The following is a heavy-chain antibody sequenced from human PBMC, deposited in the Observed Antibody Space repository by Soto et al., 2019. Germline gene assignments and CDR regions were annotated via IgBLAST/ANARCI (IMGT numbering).Heavy chain of an antibody. CDR2: ISSNGGTT. CDR3: VRRVSGNYDY. V-gene: IGHV3-64*01. J-gene: IGHJ4*02. CDR1: GFTFSSYA. Sequence: EVQLAESGGGMVQPGGSLRLSCVASGFTFSSYAMHWVRRAPGKGLEYVSSISSNGGTTYYGNSVKGRFTISRDNSKNTLYLQMGSLRAEDMAVYYCVRRVSGNYDYWGQGTLVTVSS. D-gene: IGHD1-7*01.